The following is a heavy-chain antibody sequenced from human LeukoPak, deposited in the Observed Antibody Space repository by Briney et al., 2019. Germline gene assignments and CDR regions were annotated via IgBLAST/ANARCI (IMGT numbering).Heavy chain of an antibody. J-gene: IGHJ4*02. CDR1: GFTFSSYG. Sequence: GSLRLSCAASGFTFSSYGMHWVRQAPGKGLEWVAVISYDGSNKYYADSVKGRFTISRDNSKNTLYLQMNSLRAEDTAVYYCARGISSIAAAGKRGFDFDYWGQGTLVTVSS. CDR2: ISYDGSNK. CDR3: ARGISSIAAAGKRGFDFDY. D-gene: IGHD6-13*01. V-gene: IGHV3-30*03.